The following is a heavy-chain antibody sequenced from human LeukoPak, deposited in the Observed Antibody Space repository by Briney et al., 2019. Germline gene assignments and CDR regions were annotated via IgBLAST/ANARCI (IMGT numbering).Heavy chain of an antibody. D-gene: IGHD1-14*01. CDR2: ISYDGSNK. CDR3: ARSETEERGY. V-gene: IGHV3-30*03. J-gene: IGHJ4*02. CDR1: GFTFSSYG. Sequence: GRSLRLSCAASGFTFSSYGMHWVRQAPGKGLEWVAVISYDGSNKYYADSVKGRFTISRNNSKNTLYLQMNSLRTEDTAVYYCARSETEERGYWGQGTLVTVSS.